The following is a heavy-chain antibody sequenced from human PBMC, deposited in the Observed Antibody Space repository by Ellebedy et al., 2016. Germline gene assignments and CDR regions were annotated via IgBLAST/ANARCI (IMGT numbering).Heavy chain of an antibody. D-gene: IGHD1-26*01. Sequence: GESLKISCAASGFTFTTYWMSWVRQAPGKGLEFVAKLNQDGNERYYVDSVKGRFTISRDNAKNSLYLQMSSLRAEDTAIYYCARLYYRTCDMWGQGAVVTVSS. J-gene: IGHJ3*02. CDR1: GFTFTTYW. V-gene: IGHV3-7*03. CDR3: ARLYYRTCDM. CDR2: LNQDGNER.